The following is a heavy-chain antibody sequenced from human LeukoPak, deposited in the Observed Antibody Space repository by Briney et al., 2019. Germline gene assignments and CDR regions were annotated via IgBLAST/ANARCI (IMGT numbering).Heavy chain of an antibody. V-gene: IGHV1-2*02. Sequence: ASVKVSCKASGYTFTGYYIHWVRQAPGQGLEWVGWINLNSGGTNYAQKFQGRVTMTRDTSISTAYMELSRLRSDDTAVYYCARRLSRIAAAGTTVDYWGQGTLVTVSS. CDR3: ARRLSRIAAAGTTVDY. J-gene: IGHJ4*02. CDR1: GYTFTGYY. D-gene: IGHD6-13*01. CDR2: INLNSGGT.